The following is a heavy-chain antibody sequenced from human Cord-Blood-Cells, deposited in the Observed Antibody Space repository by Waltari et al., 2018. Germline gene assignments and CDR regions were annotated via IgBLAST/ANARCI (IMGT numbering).Heavy chain of an antibody. Sequence: EVQLVESGGGLVEPGGSLRHSCAASGFTCRSYWMSWVRQAPGKGLEWVANIKQDGSEKYYVDSVKGRFTISRDNAKNSLYLQMNSLRAEDTAVYYCARPQYYDILTGYHDAFDIWGQGTMVTVSS. CDR3: ARPQYYDILTGYHDAFDI. CDR2: IKQDGSEK. D-gene: IGHD3-9*01. J-gene: IGHJ3*02. V-gene: IGHV3-7*01. CDR1: GFTCRSYW.